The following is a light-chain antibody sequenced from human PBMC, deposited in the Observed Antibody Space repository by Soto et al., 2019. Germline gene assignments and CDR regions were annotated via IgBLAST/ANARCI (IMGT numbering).Light chain of an antibody. CDR3: QQYNNWFWT. V-gene: IGKV3-15*01. CDR1: QSVSSN. Sequence: EIVMTQSPATLSVSPGERATLSCRASQSVSSNLAWYQQKPGQAPRLLIYGASTRATGIPARFSGSGSGTEITLTIGSLQSEDFAVYYCQQYNNWFWTFGQGTKVEIK. CDR2: GAS. J-gene: IGKJ1*01.